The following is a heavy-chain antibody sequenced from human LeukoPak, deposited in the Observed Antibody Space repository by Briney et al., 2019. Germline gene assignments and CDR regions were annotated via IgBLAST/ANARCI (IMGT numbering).Heavy chain of an antibody. D-gene: IGHD2-2*03. V-gene: IGHV1-2*02. CDR2: INPNSGAT. J-gene: IGHJ5*02. CDR1: GCTFTAYY. Sequence: WASVKVSCKASGCTFTAYYINWMRQAPGQGLEWMGWINPNSGATNYAQKFQGRVTMTRDTSMSTAYMELSRLRSDDTAVYYCSRVDSRSRANMRFDPWGQGTLVTVSS. CDR3: SRVDSRSRANMRFDP.